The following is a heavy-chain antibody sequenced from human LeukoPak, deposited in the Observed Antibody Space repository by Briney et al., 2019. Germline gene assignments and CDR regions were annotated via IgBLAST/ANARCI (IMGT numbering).Heavy chain of an antibody. CDR3: ARDRFESGWYRRYYYYYGMDV. J-gene: IGHJ6*02. D-gene: IGHD6-19*01. CDR1: GGSISSYY. V-gene: IGHV4-59*01. Sequence: SETLSLTCTVSGGSISSYYWSWIRQPPGKGLEWIGYIYYSGSTNYNPSLKSRVTISVDTSKNQFSLELSSVTAADTAVYYCARDRFESGWYRRYYYYYGMDVWGQGTTVTVSS. CDR2: IYYSGST.